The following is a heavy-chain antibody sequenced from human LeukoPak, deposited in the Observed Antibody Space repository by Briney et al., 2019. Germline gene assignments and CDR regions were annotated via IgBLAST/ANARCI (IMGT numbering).Heavy chain of an antibody. Sequence: SVKVSXKASGGTFSSYAISWVRQAPGQGFEWMGRIIPIFGTANYAQKFQGRVTITTDESTSTAYMELSSLRSEDTAVYYCARDRGYDSSGYDDYWGQGTLVTVSS. CDR2: IIPIFGTA. CDR1: GGTFSSYA. CDR3: ARDRGYDSSGYDDY. J-gene: IGHJ4*02. D-gene: IGHD3-22*01. V-gene: IGHV1-69*05.